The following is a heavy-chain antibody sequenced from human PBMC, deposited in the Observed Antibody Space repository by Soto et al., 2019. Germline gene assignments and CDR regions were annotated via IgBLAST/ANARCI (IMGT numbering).Heavy chain of an antibody. V-gene: IGHV4-31*03. J-gene: IGHJ6*03. CDR1: GGSINSAGYY. CDR3: ARDAQVVRGEYFYYMDV. Sequence: QVQLQESGPGLVTPSQTLSLTCTVSGGSINSAGYYWSWIRQRPGTGLEWIGYINYSGSAYYNPSLQRRVRISLDTSKNQFSLRLSSVTAADTAVYYCARDAQVVRGEYFYYMDVWGRGTTVTVSS. CDR2: INYSGSA. D-gene: IGHD3-10*01.